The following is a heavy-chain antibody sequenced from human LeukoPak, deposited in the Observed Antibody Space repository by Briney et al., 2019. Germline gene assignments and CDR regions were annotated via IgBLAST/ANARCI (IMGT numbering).Heavy chain of an antibody. V-gene: IGHV1-18*01. CDR1: GYTFTSCG. J-gene: IGHJ4*02. CDR2: ISGYNGNT. Sequence: ASVKVSCKASGYTFTSCGISWVRQAPGQGLEWMGWISGYNGNTNYAQKLQGRVTMTTDTSTSTAYMELRSLRSDDTAVYYCAREGYCNSTSCYKPFDYWGQGTLVTVSS. CDR3: AREGYCNSTSCYKPFDY. D-gene: IGHD2-2*01.